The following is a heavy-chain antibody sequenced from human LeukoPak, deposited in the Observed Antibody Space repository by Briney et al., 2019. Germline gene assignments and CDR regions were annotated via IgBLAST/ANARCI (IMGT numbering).Heavy chain of an antibody. CDR1: GYTFTSYA. J-gene: IGHJ4*02. CDR2: INAGNGNT. V-gene: IGHV1-3*01. Sequence: ASVKVSCKASGYTFTSYAMHWVRQAPGQRLEWIGWINAGNGNTKYSQKFKGRVTITRDTYASTAYMELSSLRSEDTAVYYCARDYYGSGSYYSAYWGQGTLVTVSS. D-gene: IGHD3-10*01. CDR3: ARDYYGSGSYYSAY.